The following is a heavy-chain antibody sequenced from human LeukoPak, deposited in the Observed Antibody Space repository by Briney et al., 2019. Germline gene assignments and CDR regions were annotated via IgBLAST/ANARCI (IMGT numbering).Heavy chain of an antibody. J-gene: IGHJ4*02. CDR3: ARGSIVGATPFDY. Sequence: SETLSLTCTVSGYSISSGYYWGWIRQPPGKGLEWIGSIYHSGSTYYNPSLKSRVTISVDTSKNQFSLKLSSVTAADTAVYYCARGSIVGATPFDYWGQGTLVTVSS. CDR2: IYHSGST. CDR1: GYSISSGYY. V-gene: IGHV4-38-2*02. D-gene: IGHD1-26*01.